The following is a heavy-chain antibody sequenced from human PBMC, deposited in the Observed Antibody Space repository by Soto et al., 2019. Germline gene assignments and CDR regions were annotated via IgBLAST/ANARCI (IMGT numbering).Heavy chain of an antibody. J-gene: IGHJ4*02. Sequence: QVQLVQSGAEVKKPGSSVKVSCKSSGGTFSSYAISWVRQAPGQGLEWMGGSIPIFGTANYAQKFQGRVTRTADESTSTATMELRRLRSGDTAVYYCAREGVTLGFDYWGEGTLVTVSS. CDR1: GGTFSSYA. CDR3: AREGVTLGFDY. D-gene: IGHD2-21*02. V-gene: IGHV1-69*01. CDR2: SIPIFGTA.